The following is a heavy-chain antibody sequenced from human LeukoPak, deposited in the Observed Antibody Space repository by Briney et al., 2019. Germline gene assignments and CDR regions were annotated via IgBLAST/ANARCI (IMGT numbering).Heavy chain of an antibody. D-gene: IGHD3-22*01. V-gene: IGHV4-4*07. CDR3: ARDRAHSSGYYYVGPYYYYMGV. CDR2: IYTSGST. CDR1: GGSISSYY. Sequence: SETLSLTCTVSGGSISSYYWSWIRQPAGKGLEWIGRIYTSGSTNYNPSLKSRVTMSVDTSKNQFSLKLSSVTAADTAVYYCARDRAHSSGYYYVGPYYYYMGVWGKGTTVTVSS. J-gene: IGHJ6*03.